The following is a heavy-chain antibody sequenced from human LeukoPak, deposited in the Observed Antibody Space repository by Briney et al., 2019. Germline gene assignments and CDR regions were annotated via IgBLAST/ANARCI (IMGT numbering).Heavy chain of an antibody. CDR3: ATTNDGGGYQWGDFFDF. V-gene: IGHV1-69*04. J-gene: IGHJ4*02. Sequence: SVKVSCKASGGTSNSHAISWVRQAPGQGLEWMGRVIPNLGTTNRAQNFQDRVTLTADKSTNTAYMELTSLTSDDTAVYYCATTNDGGGYQWGDFFDFWGQGTLVTVSS. D-gene: IGHD3-22*01. CDR1: GGTSNSHA. CDR2: VIPNLGTT.